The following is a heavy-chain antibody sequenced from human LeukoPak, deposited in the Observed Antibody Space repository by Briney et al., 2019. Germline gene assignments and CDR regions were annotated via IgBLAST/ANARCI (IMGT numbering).Heavy chain of an antibody. J-gene: IGHJ5*02. V-gene: IGHV4-59*01. CDR3: VRGPYGASISKWFDP. Sequence: SETLSLTCTVSRGSISGYSWSWIRQSPGGGLEWIGHIYYSGDTAYNPSLRSRVTMSVDTSKNQLSLQLSSMTTADTAVYYCVRGPYGASISKWFDPWGQGTQVIVSP. CDR2: IYYSGDT. CDR1: RGSISGYS. D-gene: IGHD4/OR15-4a*01.